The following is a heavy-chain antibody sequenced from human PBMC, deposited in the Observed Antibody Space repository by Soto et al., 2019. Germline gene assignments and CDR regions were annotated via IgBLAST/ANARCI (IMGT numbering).Heavy chain of an antibody. J-gene: IGHJ5*02. D-gene: IGHD2-15*01. V-gene: IGHV1-8*01. CDR1: GYTFTSYD. CDR2: MNPNSGNT. CDR3: ARGRWYCSGGSCYFLTRRNWFDP. Sequence: QVQLVQSGAEVKKPGASVKVSCKASGYTFTSYDINWVRQATGQGLEWMGWMNPNSGNTGYAQKFQGRVTMTRHTSISTAYMELSSLRSEDTAVYYCARGRWYCSGGSCYFLTRRNWFDPWGQGTLVTVSS.